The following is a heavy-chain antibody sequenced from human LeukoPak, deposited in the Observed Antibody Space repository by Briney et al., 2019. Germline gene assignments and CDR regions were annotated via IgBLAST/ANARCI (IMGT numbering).Heavy chain of an antibody. CDR1: GFTFSTYS. D-gene: IGHD1-26*01. J-gene: IGHJ4*02. Sequence: GGSLRLSCAASGFTFSTYSMNWVRQAPGKGLEWVSSISGSGSYIYYADSVKGRFTISRDNAKNSLYLQMNSLGAEDTAIYYCARDKIVGASKFDYWGQGTLVTVSS. CDR2: ISGSGSYI. CDR3: ARDKIVGASKFDY. V-gene: IGHV3-21*01.